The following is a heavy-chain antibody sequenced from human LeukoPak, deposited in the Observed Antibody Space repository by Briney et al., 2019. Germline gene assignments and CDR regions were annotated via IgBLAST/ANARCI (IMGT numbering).Heavy chain of an antibody. V-gene: IGHV7-4-1*02. D-gene: IGHD5-18*01. CDR2: INTNTGNP. CDR1: GYTFTNYA. J-gene: IGHJ5*02. CDR3: ARSNTARASNCFDP. Sequence: ASVKASCKASGYTFTNYAMNWVRQAPGQGLEWMGWINTNTGNPTYAQGFTGRFVFSLDTSVSTAYLQISSLKAEDTAVYYCARSNTARASNCFDPWGQGTLVTVSS.